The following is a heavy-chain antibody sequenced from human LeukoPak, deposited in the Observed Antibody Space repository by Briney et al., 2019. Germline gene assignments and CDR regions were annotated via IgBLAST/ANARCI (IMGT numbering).Heavy chain of an antibody. CDR1: GYSFTSYW. CDR2: IYPGDSDT. V-gene: IGHV5-51*01. Sequence: GESLKISCKGSGYSFTSYWIGWVRQMPGKGLEWMGIIYPGDSDTRYSPSFQGQVTISADKSISTAYLQWSSLKASDTAMYYCARHPSRRYCSSTSCYTGGGDYYYYMDVWGKGTTVTASS. CDR3: ARHPSRRYCSSTSCYTGGGDYYYYMDV. D-gene: IGHD2-2*02. J-gene: IGHJ6*03.